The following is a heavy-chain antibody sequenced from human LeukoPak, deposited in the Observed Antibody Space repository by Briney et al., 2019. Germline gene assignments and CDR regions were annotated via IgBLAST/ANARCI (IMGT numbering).Heavy chain of an antibody. CDR2: INPSGGST. CDR3: ARVDCSGGSCFYYFDY. CDR1: GYTLTSYY. Sequence: GASVKVSCKASGYTLTSYYMHWVRQAPGQGLEWMGIINPSGGSTSYAQKFQGRVTMTRDMSTSTVYMELSSLRSEDTAVYYCARVDCSGGSCFYYFDYWGQGTLVTVSS. J-gene: IGHJ4*02. V-gene: IGHV1-46*01. D-gene: IGHD2-15*01.